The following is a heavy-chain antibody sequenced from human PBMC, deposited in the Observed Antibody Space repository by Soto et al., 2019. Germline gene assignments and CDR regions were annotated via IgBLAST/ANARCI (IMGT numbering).Heavy chain of an antibody. J-gene: IGHJ2*01. V-gene: IGHV4-61*01. CDR1: GGSVSSGSYY. CDR2: IYYSGST. Sequence: QVQLQESGPGLVKPSETLSLTCTVSGGSVSSGSYYWSWIRQPPGKGLEWIGYIYYSGSTNYNPSLQSRVTISVDTSKNQFSLKLISVTAADTAVYYCASSPYWYFDIWGRGTLVTVSS. CDR3: ASSPYWYFDI.